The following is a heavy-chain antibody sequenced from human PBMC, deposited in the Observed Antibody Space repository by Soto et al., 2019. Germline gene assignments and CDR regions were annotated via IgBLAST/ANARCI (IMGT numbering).Heavy chain of an antibody. J-gene: IGHJ3*02. CDR3: ARDSGLYYDFWSGYYSDAFDI. CDR2: ISSSSSTI. V-gene: IGHV3-48*01. CDR1: GFTFSSYS. Sequence: GGSLRLSCAASGFTFSSYSMNWVRQAPGKGLEWVSYISSSSSTIYYADSVKGRFTISRDNAKNSLYLQMNSLRAEDTAVYYFARDSGLYYDFWSGYYSDAFDIWGQGTMVTVSS. D-gene: IGHD3-3*01.